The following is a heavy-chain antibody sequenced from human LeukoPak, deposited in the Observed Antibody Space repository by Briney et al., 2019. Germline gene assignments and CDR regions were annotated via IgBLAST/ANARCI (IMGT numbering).Heavy chain of an antibody. CDR1: GFTVSSNY. Sequence: PGGSLRLSCAASGFTVSSNYMSWVRQAPGKGLEWVSVIYSGGSTYYADSVKGRFTISRDNSKNTLYLQMNSLRAEDTAVYYCARGIALVGATTYFDYWGQGTLVTVSS. D-gene: IGHD1-26*01. CDR3: ARGIALVGATTYFDY. J-gene: IGHJ4*02. V-gene: IGHV3-66*01. CDR2: IYSGGST.